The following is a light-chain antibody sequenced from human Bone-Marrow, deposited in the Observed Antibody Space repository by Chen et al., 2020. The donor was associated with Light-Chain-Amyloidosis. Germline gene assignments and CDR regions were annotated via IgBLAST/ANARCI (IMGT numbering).Light chain of an antibody. CDR3: QSADSSGTYEVI. CDR2: RDT. CDR1: DLPTKY. V-gene: IGLV3-25*03. J-gene: IGLJ2*01. Sequence: SYELTPPPSASLSPAQTARITCSGDDLPTKYAYWYQQKPGQAPVLVIHRDTERPSGISERFSGSSSGTTATLTISGVQAEDEADYHCQSADSSGTYEVIFGGGTKLTVL.